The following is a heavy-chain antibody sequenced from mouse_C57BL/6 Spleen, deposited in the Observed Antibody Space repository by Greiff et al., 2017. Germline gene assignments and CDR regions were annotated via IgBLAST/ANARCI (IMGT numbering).Heavy chain of an antibody. D-gene: IGHD3-2*02. CDR3: ARGQLRLRNYAMDY. J-gene: IGHJ4*01. CDR1: GYTFTSYW. Sequence: VQLQQPGAELVKPGASVKMSCKASGYTFTSYWITWVKQRPGQGLEWIGDIHPGSGSTNYNEKFKSKATLTVDTSSSTAYMQLSSLTSEDSAVYYCARGQLRLRNYAMDYWGQGTSVTVSS. CDR2: IHPGSGST. V-gene: IGHV1-55*01.